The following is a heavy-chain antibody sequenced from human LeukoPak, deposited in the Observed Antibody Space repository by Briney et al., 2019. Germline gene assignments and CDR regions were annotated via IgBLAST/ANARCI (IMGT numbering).Heavy chain of an antibody. CDR1: GYTFTSYD. J-gene: IGHJ4*02. Sequence: ASVKVSCKASGYTFTSYDINWVRQATGQGLEWMGWVNPNSGNTGYAQKFQGRVTMTRNTATSTVYMDLSSLTSDDTAIYYCARRSDDYDSSAYYHWGLGTLVTVSS. CDR3: ARRSDDYDSSAYYH. V-gene: IGHV1-8*01. CDR2: VNPNSGNT. D-gene: IGHD3-22*01.